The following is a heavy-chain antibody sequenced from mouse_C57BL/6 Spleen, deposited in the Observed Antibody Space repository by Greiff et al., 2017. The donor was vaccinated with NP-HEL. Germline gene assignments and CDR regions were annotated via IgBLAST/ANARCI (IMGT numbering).Heavy chain of an antibody. CDR1: GYAFTNYL. J-gene: IGHJ4*01. CDR2: INPGSGGT. CDR3: ARCQVYDYDVYYYAMDY. Sequence: VQLQQSGAELVRPGTSVKVSCKASGYAFTNYLIEWVKQRPGQGLEWIGVINPGSGGTNYNEKFKGKATLTADKSSSTAYMQLSSLTSEDSAVSFCARCQVYDYDVYYYAMDYWGQGTSVTVSS. D-gene: IGHD2-4*01. V-gene: IGHV1-54*01.